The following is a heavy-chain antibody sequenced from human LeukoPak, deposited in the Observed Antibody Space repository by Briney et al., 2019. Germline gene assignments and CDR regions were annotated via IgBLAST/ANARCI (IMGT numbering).Heavy chain of an antibody. CDR2: ISAYNGNT. CDR1: GYTFTSYG. V-gene: IGHV1-18*01. CDR3: AAGPPVRGVIIRSIDYYYGMDV. J-gene: IGHJ6*02. Sequence: VASVKVSCKASGYTFTSYGISWVRQAPGQGLEWMGWISAYNGNTNYAQKLQGRVTMTTDTSTSTAYMELRSLRSDDTAVYYCAAGPPVRGVIIRSIDYYYGMDVWGQGTTVTVSS. D-gene: IGHD3-10*01.